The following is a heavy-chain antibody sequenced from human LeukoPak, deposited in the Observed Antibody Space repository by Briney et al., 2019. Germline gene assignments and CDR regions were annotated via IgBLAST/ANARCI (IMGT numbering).Heavy chain of an antibody. CDR1: GGSIRSGSYF. CDR3: AFPSPGFDP. CDR2: IYYDGRT. J-gene: IGHJ5*02. Sequence: SETLSLTCTVSGGSIRSGSYFWGWIRQPPGKGLEWVGSIYYDGRTSYNPSLRSRVTISVDTSKNQFSLRLNSVTAADTAGYYCAFPSPGFDPWGQGTLVTVSS. V-gene: IGHV4-39*07.